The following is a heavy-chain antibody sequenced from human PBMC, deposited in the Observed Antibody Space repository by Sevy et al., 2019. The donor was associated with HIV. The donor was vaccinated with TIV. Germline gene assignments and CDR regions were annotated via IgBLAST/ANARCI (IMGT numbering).Heavy chain of an antibody. CDR2: IYSGGST. V-gene: IGHV3-53*01. CDR3: ARDGRSRGNYGMDV. CDR1: GFTVSSNY. D-gene: IGHD6-13*01. J-gene: IGHJ6*02. Sequence: GGSLRLSCAASGFTVSSNYMSWVRQAPGKGLEWVSVIYSGGSTYYADSVKGRFTISRDNSKNTLYLQMNSLSAEDTAVYYCARDGRSRGNYGMDVWGQGTTVTVSS.